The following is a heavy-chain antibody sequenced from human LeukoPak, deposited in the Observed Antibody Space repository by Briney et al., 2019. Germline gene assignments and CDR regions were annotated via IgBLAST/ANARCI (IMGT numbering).Heavy chain of an antibody. D-gene: IGHD2-2*01. CDR3: ARLSPILDCSSTSCPEAGFDY. CDR2: IYPGDSDT. CDR1: GYSFTSYW. J-gene: IGHJ4*02. Sequence: GESLKISCKGSGYSFTSYWIGWVRQMPGKGLEWMGIIYPGDSDTRYSPSFQGQVTISADKSISTAYLQWSSLKASDTAMYYCARLSPILDCSSTSCPEAGFDYRGQGTLVTVSS. V-gene: IGHV5-51*01.